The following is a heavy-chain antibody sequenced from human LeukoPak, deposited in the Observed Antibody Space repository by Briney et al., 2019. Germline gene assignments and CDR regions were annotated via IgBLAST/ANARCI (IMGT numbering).Heavy chain of an antibody. Sequence: SETLSLTCTVSGYSIRSGYYWGWIRQPPGEGLEWIGSIFHSGSTYYSPSLKGRVTISVDTSTNQFSLKLSCVTAADTAVYYSAREREDYYHSSGPTTEGGQATLVTASS. D-gene: IGHD3-22*01. CDR1: GYSIRSGYY. CDR3: AREREDYYHSSGPTTE. CDR2: IFHSGST. V-gene: IGHV4-38-2*02. J-gene: IGHJ4*02.